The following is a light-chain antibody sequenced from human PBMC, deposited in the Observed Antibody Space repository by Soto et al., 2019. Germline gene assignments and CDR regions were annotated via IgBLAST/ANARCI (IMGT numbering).Light chain of an antibody. CDR3: CSYAGSYTYV. CDR2: DVS. Sequence: QSALTQPRSVSGSPGQSVTISCTGNSSDVGGYNYVSWYQQHPGKAPKLMIYDVSKRPSGVPDRFSGSKSGNTASLTISGLQADDEADYYCCSYAGSYTYVFGTGIKV. J-gene: IGLJ1*01. CDR1: SSDVGGYNY. V-gene: IGLV2-11*01.